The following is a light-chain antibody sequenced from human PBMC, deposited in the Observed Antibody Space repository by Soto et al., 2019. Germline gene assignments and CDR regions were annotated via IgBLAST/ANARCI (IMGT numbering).Light chain of an antibody. CDR2: EVS. Sequence: QSALTQPASLSGSPGQSITISCIGTSSDVGGYNFVSWYQQHPGKAPKLMIYEVSNRPSGVSTRFSGSKSGNTASLTISGLQAEDEADYYCFSYRSTGILLFGGGTKVTVL. CDR3: FSYRSTGILL. V-gene: IGLV2-14*01. J-gene: IGLJ2*01. CDR1: SSDVGGYNF.